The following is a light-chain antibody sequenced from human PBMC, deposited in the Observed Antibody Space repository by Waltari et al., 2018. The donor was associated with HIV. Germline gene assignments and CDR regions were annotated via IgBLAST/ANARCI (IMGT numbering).Light chain of an antibody. J-gene: IGLJ3*02. CDR1: ALPKKY. V-gene: IGLV3-10*01. CDR3: NSTHNSGHHGV. CDR2: EDS. Sequence: SYELTQPPPVAVSPGQTARTTCTGDALPKKYASWYQQKSGQAPVLVIYEDSQRPSGFLVSFPASSSGTTATLTISGAQVEDEADYYCNSTHNSGHHGVFGTGNKLTVL.